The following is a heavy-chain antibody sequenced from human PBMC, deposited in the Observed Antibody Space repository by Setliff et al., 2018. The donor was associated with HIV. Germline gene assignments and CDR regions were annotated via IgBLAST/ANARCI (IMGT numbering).Heavy chain of an antibody. CDR3: ARQRGGRVTIFGVSGGWFDP. J-gene: IGHJ5*02. CDR1: GDSISSNDYR. CDR2: IYNTGIT. V-gene: IGHV4-61*09. Sequence: SETLSLTCSVSGDSISSNDYRWSWIRQTAGKGLEWIGHIYNTGITKYNPSLKSRVTMSIDTSKNQFSLKLSSVTAADTAVYYCARQRGGRVTIFGVSGGWFDPWGQGTLVTVPQ. D-gene: IGHD3-3*01.